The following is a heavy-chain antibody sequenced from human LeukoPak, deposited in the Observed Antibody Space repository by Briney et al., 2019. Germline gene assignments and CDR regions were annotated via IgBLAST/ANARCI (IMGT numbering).Heavy chain of an antibody. V-gene: IGHV4-31*03. D-gene: IGHD5-12*01. J-gene: IGHJ3*01. CDR3: ATLKGYDAFHF. Sequence: PSETLSLTCTVSGGSISSDDHYWSWIRQHPGKGLEWIGYISYSGNTNYNPSLKSRLTISVDTSKNQFSLKLSSVTAADTAVYFCATLKGYDAFHFWGQGTLVPVSS. CDR2: ISYSGNT. CDR1: GGSISSDDHY.